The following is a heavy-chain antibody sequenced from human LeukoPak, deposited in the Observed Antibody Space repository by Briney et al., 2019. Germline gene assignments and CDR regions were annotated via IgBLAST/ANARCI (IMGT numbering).Heavy chain of an antibody. D-gene: IGHD6-19*01. J-gene: IGHJ2*01. CDR1: GFTFDDYA. CDR2: ISWNSGSI. V-gene: IGHV3-9*01. Sequence: PGGSLRLSCAASGFTFDDYAMHWVRHAPGKGLEWVSGISWNSGSIGYADSVKGRFTISRDNAKNSLYLQMNSLRAEDTALYYCAKDWGAVAGKQSWYFDLWGRGTLVTVSS. CDR3: AKDWGAVAGKQSWYFDL.